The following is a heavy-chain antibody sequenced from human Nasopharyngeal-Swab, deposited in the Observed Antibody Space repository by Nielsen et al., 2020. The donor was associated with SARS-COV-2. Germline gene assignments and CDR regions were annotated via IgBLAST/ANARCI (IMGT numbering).Heavy chain of an antibody. CDR3: AKLSTTVVTPAFDY. D-gene: IGHD4-23*01. CDR2: ISGSGGST. V-gene: IGHV3-23*01. J-gene: IGHJ4*02. Sequence: GGAMRLSWAASGFTFSSYAMSWVRQDRGKGLEWVSAISGSGGSTYCADSVKGRFTISRDNSKNTLYLQMNSLRAEDTAVYSCAKLSTTVVTPAFDYWGQGTLVTVSS. CDR1: GFTFSSYA.